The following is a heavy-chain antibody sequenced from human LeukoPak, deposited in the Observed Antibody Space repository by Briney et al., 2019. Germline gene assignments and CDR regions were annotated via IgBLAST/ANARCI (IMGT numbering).Heavy chain of an antibody. Sequence: GGSLRLSCAASGFTFSGSAMHWVRQASGKGLEWVGRIRSKANSYATAYAASVKGRFTISRDDSKNTAYLQMNSLKTEDTAVYYCSGSYVYNWFDPWGQGTLVTVSP. V-gene: IGHV3-73*01. CDR3: SGSYVYNWFDP. CDR1: GFTFSGSA. D-gene: IGHD3-10*01. J-gene: IGHJ5*02. CDR2: IRSKANSYAT.